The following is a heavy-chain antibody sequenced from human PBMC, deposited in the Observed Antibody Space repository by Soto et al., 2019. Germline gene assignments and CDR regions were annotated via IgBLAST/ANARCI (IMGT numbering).Heavy chain of an antibody. CDR2: INHSGST. D-gene: IGHD6-13*01. CDR3: ARGVAAAGTGMDV. V-gene: IGHV4-34*01. J-gene: IGHJ6*04. Sequence: SETLSLTCAVYGGSFSGYYWSWIRQPPGKGLEWIGEINHSGSTNYNPSLKSRVTISVDTSKNQFSLKLSSVTAADTAVYYCARGVAAAGTGMDVWGKGTTVTVSS. CDR1: GGSFSGYY.